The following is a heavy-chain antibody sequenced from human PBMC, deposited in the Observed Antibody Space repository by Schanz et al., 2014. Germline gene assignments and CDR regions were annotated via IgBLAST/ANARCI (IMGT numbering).Heavy chain of an antibody. CDR1: GFTFSNYA. V-gene: IGHV3-23*04. J-gene: IGHJ4*02. Sequence: EVQLVESGGDLVQPGGSLSLSCAASGFTFSNYAMSWVRQAPGKGLDWVSIISGTGSTPYYAASVKGRYTISRDNSKNTLYLQMNSLRAEDTAIYYCAKGSTVWSGSDRKYYFENWGQGTLVTVSS. D-gene: IGHD1-26*01. CDR2: ISGTGSTP. CDR3: AKGSTVWSGSDRKYYFEN.